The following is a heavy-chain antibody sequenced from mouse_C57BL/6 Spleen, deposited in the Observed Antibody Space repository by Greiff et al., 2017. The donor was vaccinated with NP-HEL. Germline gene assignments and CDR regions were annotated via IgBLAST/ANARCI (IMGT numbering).Heavy chain of an antibody. CDR2: IYPGDGDT. Sequence: VQLQQSGPELVKPGASVKISCKASGYAFSSSWMNWVKQRPGKGLEWIGRIYPGDGDTNYNGKFKGKATLTADKSSSTAYMQLSSLTSEDSAVYFCARGGYEGWYFDVWGTGTTVTVSS. CDR1: GYAFSSSW. J-gene: IGHJ1*03. V-gene: IGHV1-82*01. CDR3: ARGGYEGWYFDV. D-gene: IGHD2-2*01.